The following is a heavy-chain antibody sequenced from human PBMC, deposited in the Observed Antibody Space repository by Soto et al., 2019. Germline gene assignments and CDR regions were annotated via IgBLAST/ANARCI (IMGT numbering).Heavy chain of an antibody. CDR2: ISGSGGST. D-gene: IGHD6-13*01. Sequence: RVSLRLSCAAAGFTFSSYAMSWVLQAPGKGLEWVSAISGSGGSTSYADSVKGRFTISRDNSKNTLYLQMNSLRAEDTAVYYCASHSSSWYPLGYFDYWGQGTLVTVSS. V-gene: IGHV3-23*01. J-gene: IGHJ4*02. CDR1: GFTFSSYA. CDR3: ASHSSSWYPLGYFDY.